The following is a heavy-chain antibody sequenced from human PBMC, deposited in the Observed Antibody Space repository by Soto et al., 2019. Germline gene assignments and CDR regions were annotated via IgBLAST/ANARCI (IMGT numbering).Heavy chain of an antibody. CDR1: GFSLSNARLS. CDR3: ARIRDEDCSGGSCYYYFDY. D-gene: IGHD2-15*01. Sequence: QVTLKESGPVPVKPTETLTLTCTVSGFSLSNARLSVSWIRQPPGKALEWLAHIFSNDEKFYSTSLKSRLTISKDTSKSQVVLTMTNMDPVDTATYYCARIRDEDCSGGSCYYYFDYWGQGTLVTVSS. J-gene: IGHJ4*02. CDR2: IFSNDEK. V-gene: IGHV2-26*01.